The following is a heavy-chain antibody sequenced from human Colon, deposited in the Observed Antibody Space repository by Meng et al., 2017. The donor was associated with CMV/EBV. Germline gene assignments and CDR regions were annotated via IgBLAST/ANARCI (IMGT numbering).Heavy chain of an antibody. D-gene: IGHD2-2*01. V-gene: IGHV1-69*05. CDR1: GGTSSSYA. CDR2: IMPMVGTT. Sequence: SVKVSCKASGGTSSSYAISWVRHAPGQGLEWMGGIMPMVGTTNYAQKFQGRVTITTDESTSTAYMELSSLRSEDTAVYYCARPRGGYCSSTSCYDFDYWGQGTLVTVSS. CDR3: ARPRGGYCSSTSCYDFDY. J-gene: IGHJ4*02.